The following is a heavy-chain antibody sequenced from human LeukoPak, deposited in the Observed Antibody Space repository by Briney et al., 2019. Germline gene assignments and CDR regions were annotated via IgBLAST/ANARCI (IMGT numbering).Heavy chain of an antibody. CDR3: TTSGRFGELSTYYYYMDV. CDR2: ISGGGGRT. CDR1: GFTFKNYG. Sequence: GGSLRLSCAASGFTFKNYGMSWVRQAPGKGLEWVSGISGGGGRTHYAESVKGRFTISRDNSKNTLYLQMNSLRAEDAAVYYCTTSGRFGELSTYYYYMDVWGKGTTVTISS. V-gene: IGHV3-23*01. J-gene: IGHJ6*03. D-gene: IGHD3-10*01.